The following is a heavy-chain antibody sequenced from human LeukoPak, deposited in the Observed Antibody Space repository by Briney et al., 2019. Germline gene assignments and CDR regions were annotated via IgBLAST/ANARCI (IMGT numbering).Heavy chain of an antibody. CDR3: AKDQSLLWFGESNLDY. V-gene: IGHV3-23*01. CDR1: GFTFSSYG. J-gene: IGHJ4*02. Sequence: GGSLRLSCAASGFTFSSYGMSWVRQAPGKGLEWVSAISGSGGSTYYADSVKGRFTISRDNSKNTLYLQMNSLRAEDTAVYYCAKDQSLLWFGESNLDYWGQGTLVTVSS. D-gene: IGHD3-10*01. CDR2: ISGSGGST.